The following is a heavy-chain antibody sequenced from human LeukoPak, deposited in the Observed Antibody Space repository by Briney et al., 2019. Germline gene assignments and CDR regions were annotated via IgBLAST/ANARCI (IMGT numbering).Heavy chain of an antibody. D-gene: IGHD1-26*01. Sequence: GGSLRLSCAASGFTFSSYDMHWVRQATGKGLEWVSAIGTAGDTYYPGSVKGRFTISRENAKNSLYLQMNSLRAGDTAVYYCARSRGLDYYYGMDVWGQGTTVTVSS. CDR1: GFTFSSYD. V-gene: IGHV3-13*01. CDR3: ARSRGLDYYYGMDV. J-gene: IGHJ6*02. CDR2: IGTAGDT.